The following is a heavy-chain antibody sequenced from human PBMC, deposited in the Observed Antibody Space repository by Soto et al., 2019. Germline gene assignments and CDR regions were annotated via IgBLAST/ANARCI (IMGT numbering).Heavy chain of an antibody. Sequence: GASVKVSCKASGYSFSTHSIHWVRQAPGQGLEWMGWINGGNGNTKYSQKFRDRVTITRDASASTGYIELSSLRSEDTAVYYRTRGKGLHEIYYYYGMDVWG. CDR3: TRGKGLHEIYYYYGMDV. CDR2: INGGNGNT. CDR1: GYSFSTHS. D-gene: IGHD2-15*01. V-gene: IGHV1-3*01. J-gene: IGHJ6*02.